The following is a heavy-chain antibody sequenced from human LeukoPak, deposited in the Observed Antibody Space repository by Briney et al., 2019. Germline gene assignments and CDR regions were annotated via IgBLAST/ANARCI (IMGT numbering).Heavy chain of an antibody. V-gene: IGHV4-59*01. CDR2: IYYSGST. D-gene: IGHD2-15*01. Sequence: KPSETLSLTCTVSGGSISSYYWSWIRQPPGKGLEWIGYIYYSGSTNYNPSLKSRVTISVDTSKNQFSLKLSSVTAADTAVYYYARDGLYCSGGSCYSWFDPWGQGTLVTVSS. CDR1: GGSISSYY. CDR3: ARDGLYCSGGSCYSWFDP. J-gene: IGHJ5*02.